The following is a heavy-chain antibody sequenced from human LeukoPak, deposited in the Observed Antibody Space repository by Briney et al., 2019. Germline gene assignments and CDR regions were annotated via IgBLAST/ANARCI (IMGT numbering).Heavy chain of an antibody. CDR1: GFTFNNYG. V-gene: IGHV3-33*01. CDR3: ARTSIATRHFDY. J-gene: IGHJ4*02. D-gene: IGHD6-6*01. Sequence: GGSLRLSCAASGFTFNNYGMHWVRQAPGKGLEWVAVIWYDGSNKYYADSVKGRFTISRDNSGNTLSLQMNSLRAEDTGVYYCARTSIATRHFDYWGQGTLVTVSS. CDR2: IWYDGSNK.